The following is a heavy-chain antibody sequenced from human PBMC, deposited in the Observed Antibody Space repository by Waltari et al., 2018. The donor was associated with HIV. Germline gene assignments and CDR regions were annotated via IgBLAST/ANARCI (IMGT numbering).Heavy chain of an antibody. CDR2: IYYSLST. CDR3: ARVPQPPSVEWVPPPVVDH. V-gene: IGHV4-59*01. CDR1: GASIGRDY. J-gene: IGHJ4*02. Sequence: QVQLQESGPGLVKPPETLSLTCSVSGASIGRDYWSWVRQPPGQGLDWIGYIYYSLSTKYDASLTRRVTISAYTSKNQFSRELSSVSAADTAVYYCARVPQPPSVEWVPPPVVDHWGPGILVTVSS. D-gene: IGHD3-3*01.